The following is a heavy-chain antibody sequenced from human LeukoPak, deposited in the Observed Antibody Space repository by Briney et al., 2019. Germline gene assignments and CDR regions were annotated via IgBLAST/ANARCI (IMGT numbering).Heavy chain of an antibody. CDR2: ISSSSATI. CDR3: ARDRHVPGLYYYYMDV. D-gene: IGHD6-6*01. V-gene: IGHV3-48*01. J-gene: IGHJ6*03. Sequence: GGSLRLSCEGSGFSLSAYNMNWVRQAPGKGLESVSYISSSSATIFYTDSVKGRFTISRDNAKNSLYLQMNSLRPEDTAVYFCARDRHVPGLYYYYMDVWGKGTTVTVSS. CDR1: GFSLSAYN.